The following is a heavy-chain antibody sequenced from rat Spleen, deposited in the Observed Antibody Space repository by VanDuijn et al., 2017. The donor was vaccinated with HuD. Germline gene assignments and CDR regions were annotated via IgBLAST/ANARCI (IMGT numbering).Heavy chain of an antibody. Sequence: EVQLVESGGGLVQPGNSLKLSCAASGFTFSDYLMAWVRQAPTKGLEWVATISYDGSNTYYRDSVKGRFTISRDNAKNTQYLQMDSLRSEDTATYYCARHEPLGYNWAYWGQGTLVTVSS. D-gene: IGHD1-4*01. CDR2: ISYDGSNT. J-gene: IGHJ3*01. CDR3: ARHEPLGYNWAY. CDR1: GFTFSDYL. V-gene: IGHV5-29*01.